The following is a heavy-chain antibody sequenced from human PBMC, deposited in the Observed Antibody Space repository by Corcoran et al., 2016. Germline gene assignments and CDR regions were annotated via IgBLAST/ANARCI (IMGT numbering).Heavy chain of an antibody. CDR1: GGTFSSYA. D-gene: IGHD3-10*01. CDR2: IIPIFGTA. J-gene: IGHJ6*02. Sequence: QVQLVQSGAEVKKPGSSVKVSCKASGGTFSSYAISWVRQAPGQGLEWMGGIIPIFGTANYAQKFQGRVTITADKSTSTAYMELSSLRSEDTAVYYWASGSYGSGSYYNYYYYGMDVWGQGTTVTVSS. V-gene: IGHV1-69*06. CDR3: ASGSYGSGSYYNYYYYGMDV.